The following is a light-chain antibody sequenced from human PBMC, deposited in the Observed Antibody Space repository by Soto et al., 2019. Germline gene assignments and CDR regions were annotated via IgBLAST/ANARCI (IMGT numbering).Light chain of an antibody. J-gene: IGKJ1*01. V-gene: IGKV1-39*01. CDR2: EAS. CDR1: QTIGSE. Sequence: DTQMTQSPSTLSGSVGDRVTITCRASQTIGSELGWYQQKPGKAPTLLIYEASNLQSGVPSRFSGSGSGTDFTLTVSSLQPEDFATYYCQQSHNTPRTFGQGTKVDIK. CDR3: QQSHNTPRT.